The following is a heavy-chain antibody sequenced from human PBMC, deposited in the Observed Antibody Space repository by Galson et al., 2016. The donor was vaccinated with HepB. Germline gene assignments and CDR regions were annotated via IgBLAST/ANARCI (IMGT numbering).Heavy chain of an antibody. CDR2: IKAKTDGGTA. Sequence: SLRLSCAASGITFSDSWFYWVRQAPGNGLEWVGRIKAKTDGGTADYGALVKGRFTISRDDSKNTVYLQINSLKNDDTAVYYCTSAGNYWGQGTLVTVPS. D-gene: IGHD1-14*01. CDR1: GITFSDSW. V-gene: IGHV3-15*01. CDR3: TSAGNY. J-gene: IGHJ4*02.